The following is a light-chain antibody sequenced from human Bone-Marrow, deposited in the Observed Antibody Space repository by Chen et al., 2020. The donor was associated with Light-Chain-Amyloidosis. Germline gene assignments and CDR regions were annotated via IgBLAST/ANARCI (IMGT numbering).Light chain of an antibody. Sequence: SYELTQPPSVSVSPGQTARITCSGDDLPTKYAYWYQQKRGQAPVLLIHRDTERPSGISERFSGSSSGTTATLTISGVQAEDEADYHCQSADSSGTYEVIFGGGTKLTVL. CDR1: DLPTKY. V-gene: IGLV3-25*03. CDR2: RDT. J-gene: IGLJ2*01. CDR3: QSADSSGTYEVI.